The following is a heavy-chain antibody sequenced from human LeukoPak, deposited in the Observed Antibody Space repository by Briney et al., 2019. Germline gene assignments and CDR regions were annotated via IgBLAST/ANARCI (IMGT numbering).Heavy chain of an antibody. CDR3: VKDGGGSRD. CDR2: IKQDETEK. J-gene: IGHJ4*02. CDR1: GFTFSNFW. D-gene: IGHD2-15*01. V-gene: IGHV3-7*03. Sequence: GGSLRLSCTASGFTFSNFWMGWVRQAPGKGLEWVANIKQDETEKFYLGSVKGRFTISRDNSKNTLYLQMSSLRAEDTAVYYCVKDGGGSRDWGQGTLVTVSS.